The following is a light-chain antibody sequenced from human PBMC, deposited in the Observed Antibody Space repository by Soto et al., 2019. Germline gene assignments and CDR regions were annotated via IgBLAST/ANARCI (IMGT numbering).Light chain of an antibody. V-gene: IGKV1-8*01. CDR3: QQYYSYPWT. Sequence: AIRMTQSPSSRSASTGDRVTITCRASQGISSYLAWYQQKPGKAPKLLIYAASTLQSGVPSRFSGSGSGTDFNLTISCLQSEDFANYYCQQYYSYPWTFGQGTKVEIK. CDR2: AAS. J-gene: IGKJ1*01. CDR1: QGISSY.